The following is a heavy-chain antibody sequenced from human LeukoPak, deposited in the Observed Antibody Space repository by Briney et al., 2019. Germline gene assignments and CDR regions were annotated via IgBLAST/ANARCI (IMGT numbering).Heavy chain of an antibody. D-gene: IGHD3-16*01. CDR2: IYHNGDT. Sequence: SETLSLTCTVSASSISSGYVGSWIRQPPGEGLEWIGSIYHNGDTSYTPSLKSRVSISVDTSKNQFSLKLSSVTAADTAVYFCARGGGLRWLYYYMDVWGRGTTVTVSS. CDR1: ASSISSGYV. CDR3: ARGGGLRWLYYYMDV. V-gene: IGHV4-38-2*02. J-gene: IGHJ6*03.